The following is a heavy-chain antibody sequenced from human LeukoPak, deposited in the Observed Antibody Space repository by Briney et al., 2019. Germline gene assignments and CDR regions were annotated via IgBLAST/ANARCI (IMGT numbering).Heavy chain of an antibody. CDR1: GYTFTSYY. V-gene: IGHV1-46*01. J-gene: IGHJ4*02. D-gene: IGHD3-22*01. CDR3: ARDRSVWDDSSGYYDY. CDR2: INPSGGST. Sequence: ASVKVSCKASGYTFTSYYMHWVRQAPGQGLEWMGIINPSGGSTSYAQKFQGRVTMTRDTSTSTVYMELSSLRSEDTAVYYRARDRSVWDDSSGYYDYWGQGTLVTVSS.